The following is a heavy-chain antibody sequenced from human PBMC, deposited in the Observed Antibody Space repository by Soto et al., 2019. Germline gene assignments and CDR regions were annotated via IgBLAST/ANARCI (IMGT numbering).Heavy chain of an antibody. CDR1: GGTFSSYA. V-gene: IGHV1-69*06. CDR3: ARQYCSGGSCYAKYDY. D-gene: IGHD2-15*01. CDR2: IIPIFGTA. J-gene: IGHJ4*02. Sequence: GASVKVSCKASGGTFSSYAISWVRQAPGQGLEWMGGIIPIFGTANYAQKFQGRVTITADKSTSTAYMELSSLRSEDTAVYYCARQYCSGGSCYAKYDYWGQGTLVTVSS.